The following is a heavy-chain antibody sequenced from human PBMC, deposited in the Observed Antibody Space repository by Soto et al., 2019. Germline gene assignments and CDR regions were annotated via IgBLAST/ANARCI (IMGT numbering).Heavy chain of an antibody. CDR2: IYYTGST. V-gene: IGHV4-30-4*01. CDR3: ARLTAPSGGRYENLLVDY. CDR1: GGSISSADYY. J-gene: IGHJ4*02. Sequence: SETLSLTCTVSGGSISSADYYWSWIRQPPGKGLEWIGYIYYTGSTYYNPSLKSRVTISVDTSKNHFSLRLSSVTAADAAVYFCARLTAPSGGRYENLLVDYLGQGILVT. D-gene: IGHD3-16*01.